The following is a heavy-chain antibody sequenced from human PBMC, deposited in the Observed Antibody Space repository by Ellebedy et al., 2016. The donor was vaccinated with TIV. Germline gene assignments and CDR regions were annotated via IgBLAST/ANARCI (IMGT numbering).Heavy chain of an antibody. CDR1: GFTFSSYW. Sequence: GGSLRLXXAASGFTFSSYWMHWVCQAPGKGLEWVANIKQDGSEKYYVDSVKGRFTISRDNAKNSLYLQMNSLRAEDTAVYYCARVPGGFGELWASDYWGQGTLVTVSS. D-gene: IGHD3-10*01. CDR3: ARVPGGFGELWASDY. J-gene: IGHJ4*02. CDR2: IKQDGSEK. V-gene: IGHV3-7*04.